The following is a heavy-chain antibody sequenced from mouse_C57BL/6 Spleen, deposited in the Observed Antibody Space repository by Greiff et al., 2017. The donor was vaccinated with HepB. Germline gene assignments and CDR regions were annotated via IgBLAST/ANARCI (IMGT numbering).Heavy chain of an antibody. CDR2: ISSGGDYI. Sequence: EVHLVESGEGLVKPGGSLKLSCAASGFTFSSYAMSWVRQTPEKRLEWVAYISSGGDYIYYADTVKGRFTISRDNARNTLYLQMSSLKSEDTAMYYCTRGITTGYFDYWGQGTTLTVSS. D-gene: IGHD1-1*01. CDR3: TRGITTGYFDY. CDR1: GFTFSSYA. V-gene: IGHV5-9-1*02. J-gene: IGHJ2*01.